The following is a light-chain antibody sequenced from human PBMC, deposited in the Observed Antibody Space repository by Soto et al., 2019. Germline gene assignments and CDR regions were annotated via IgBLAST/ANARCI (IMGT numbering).Light chain of an antibody. V-gene: IGLV1-44*01. CDR2: SYD. CDR1: SSNIGGNT. Sequence: QSALTQPPSASGTPGQRVTISCSTSSSNIGGNTVNWYQQVPGTAPKLLIYSYDQRPSGVPDRFSGSKSGTSASLAISGLQSEDEADYYCAARDASLNGYVFGTGPKVTVL. CDR3: AARDASLNGYV. J-gene: IGLJ1*01.